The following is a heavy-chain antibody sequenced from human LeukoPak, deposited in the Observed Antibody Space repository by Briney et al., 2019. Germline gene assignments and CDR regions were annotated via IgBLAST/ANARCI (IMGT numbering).Heavy chain of an antibody. J-gene: IGHJ4*02. CDR3: ASTTGLTYYYDSSGRTSFDY. D-gene: IGHD3-22*01. Sequence: GGSLRLSCAASGFTFSSYGIAWVRQAPGKGLEWVSAISGGGGSTYYADSVKGRFTISRDNSKNTLYLQMNSLRAEDTAVYYCASTTGLTYYYDSSGRTSFDYWGQGTLVTVSS. CDR1: GFTFSSYG. V-gene: IGHV3-23*01. CDR2: ISGGGGST.